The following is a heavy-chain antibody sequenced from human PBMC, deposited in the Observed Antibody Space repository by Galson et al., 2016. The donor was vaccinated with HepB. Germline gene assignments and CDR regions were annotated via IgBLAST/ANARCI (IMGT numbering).Heavy chain of an antibody. Sequence: SVKVSCKASGYTFTSYAIHWVRQAPGQRLEWMGWINGGNGNAKYSQKHQGRLTITRDSSASTAYMELSSLGSEDTAVYYCAGDQFANGPTYYKTGGLDSWGQGTLVTVSS. V-gene: IGHV1-3*01. D-gene: IGHD2/OR15-2a*01. CDR3: AGDQFANGPTYYKTGGLDS. J-gene: IGHJ4*02. CDR1: GYTFTSYA. CDR2: INGGNGNA.